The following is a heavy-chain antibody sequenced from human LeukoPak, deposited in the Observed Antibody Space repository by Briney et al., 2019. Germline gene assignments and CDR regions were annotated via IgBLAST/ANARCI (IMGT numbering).Heavy chain of an antibody. J-gene: IGHJ6*03. CDR1: GYTFTSYD. Sequence: GASVKVSCKASGYTFTSYDINWVRQATGQGLEWMGWMNPNSGNTGYAQKFQGRVTMTRNTSISTAYMELSSLRSEDTAVYYCARGLRGRYNWNYATNYYYYYIDVWGKGTTVIVSS. D-gene: IGHD1-7*01. CDR2: MNPNSGNT. CDR3: ARGLRGRYNWNYATNYYYYYIDV. V-gene: IGHV1-8*01.